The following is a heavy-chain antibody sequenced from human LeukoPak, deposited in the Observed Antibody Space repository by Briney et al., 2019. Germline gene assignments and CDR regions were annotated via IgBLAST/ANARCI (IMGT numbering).Heavy chain of an antibody. J-gene: IGHJ3*02. Sequence: ASVKVSCKASGYTFTNYGISWVRQAPGQGPEWMGWVSAYNGNTNYAQKLQGRVTMTTDTSTSTAYMELRSLRSDDTAEYCCARDVITFGGVIVSHIWGQGTMVTVSS. CDR1: GYTFTNYG. D-gene: IGHD3-16*02. V-gene: IGHV1-18*01. CDR3: ARDVITFGGVIVSHI. CDR2: VSAYNGNT.